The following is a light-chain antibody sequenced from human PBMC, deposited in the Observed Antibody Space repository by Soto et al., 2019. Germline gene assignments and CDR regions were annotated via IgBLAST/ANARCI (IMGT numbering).Light chain of an antibody. V-gene: IGKV3-15*01. J-gene: IGKJ1*01. CDR2: GAS. CDR3: QQYYKWPLT. CDR1: QSIGSN. Sequence: EILMTQSPATLSVSPGERATLSCRASQSIGSNLAWYQQTPGQAPRLLIFGASTRATGIPARFGGSGSGTEFTRTISSPQSEDVAVYYCQQYYKWPLTFGQGTKVEIK.